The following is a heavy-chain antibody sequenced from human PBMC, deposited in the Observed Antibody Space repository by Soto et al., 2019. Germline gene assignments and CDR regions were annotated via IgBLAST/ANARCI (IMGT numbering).Heavy chain of an antibody. V-gene: IGHV1-3*04. D-gene: IGHD2-2*01. CDR1: GYTFTSYA. CDR3: ARAGDDCSAANCYLIDY. CDR2: INTGKGNT. Sequence: QVQLVQSGAEVKKPGASVKVSCKASGYTFTSYAMHWVRQAPGQRLEWMGWINTGKGNTKYSQKFQGRVTITSDTSASTAYMDLSSLRSEDTALYYCARAGDDCSAANCYLIDYWGQGPLVTVSS. J-gene: IGHJ4*02.